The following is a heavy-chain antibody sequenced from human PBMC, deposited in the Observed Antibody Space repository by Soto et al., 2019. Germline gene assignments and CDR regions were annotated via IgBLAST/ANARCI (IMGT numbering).Heavy chain of an antibody. CDR3: VRGPSQGSSVFGPLDF. V-gene: IGHV3-64D*06. CDR1: AFAFSVFA. D-gene: IGHD3-3*01. Sequence: EVQLVESGGGLVQSGGSLRLSCSASAFAFSVFAMYWVRQAPGKGLEYVSVISYNGGRTYYADSVKGRFTISRDNSKNTVDLQMSSLRPEDTAIYYCVRGPSQGSSVFGPLDFWGQGTLVTVSS. CDR2: ISYNGGRT. J-gene: IGHJ4*02.